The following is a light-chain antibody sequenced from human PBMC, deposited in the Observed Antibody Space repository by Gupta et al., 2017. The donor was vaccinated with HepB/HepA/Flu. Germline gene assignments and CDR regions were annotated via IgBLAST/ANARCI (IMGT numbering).Light chain of an antibody. CDR3: QQHYRTPPLT. J-gene: IGKJ1*01. V-gene: IGKV1-39*01. CDR1: QSIRDY. Sequence: DIQLTQSPSSLSASVGDRVTITCRASQSIRDYLNWYQQKPGQAPKLLIYSASSVQSGVPSRFSGDGYGRDFTLTISGRQPEDFAAYYCQQHYRTPPLTFGHGTKVEIK. CDR2: SAS.